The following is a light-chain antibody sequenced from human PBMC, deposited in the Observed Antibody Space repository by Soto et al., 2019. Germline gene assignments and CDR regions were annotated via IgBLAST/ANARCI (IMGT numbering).Light chain of an antibody. J-gene: IGKJ1*01. CDR2: GAS. CDR3: QQYDSSPRT. CDR1: QSVSSNY. Sequence: EIVLTQSPGTLSLSPGERATLSCRASQSVSSNYLAWYQQKPGQAPRLLIYGASRRATGIPDRFSGSGSGTDVTLNISRLQPEDFAVYYCQQYDSSPRTFGQGTKVEIQ. V-gene: IGKV3-20*01.